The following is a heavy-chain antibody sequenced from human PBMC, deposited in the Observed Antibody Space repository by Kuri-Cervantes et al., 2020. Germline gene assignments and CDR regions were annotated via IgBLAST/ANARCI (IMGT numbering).Heavy chain of an antibody. J-gene: IGHJ4*02. D-gene: IGHD6-13*01. CDR3: ARGSSSWYGFDY. CDR1: GFTFTSYA. V-gene: IGHV3-23*01. Sequence: GESLKISCAASGFTFTSYAMGWVRQAPGKGLEWVSVINNSGGSTYYADSVKGRFTISRDNAKNSLYLQMNSLRAEDTAVYYCARGSSSWYGFDYWGQGTLVTVSS. CDR2: INNSGGST.